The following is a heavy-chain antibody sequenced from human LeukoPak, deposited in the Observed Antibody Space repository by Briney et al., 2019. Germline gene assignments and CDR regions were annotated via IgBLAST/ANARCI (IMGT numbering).Heavy chain of an antibody. CDR1: GGTFSSYA. Sequence: ASVKVSCKASGGTFSSYAISWVRQAPGRGLEWMGGIIPIFGTANYAQKFQGRVTITADESTSTAYMELSSLRSEDTAVYYCAREGYYGSGSYDYWGQGTLVTVSS. CDR2: IIPIFGTA. V-gene: IGHV1-69*01. J-gene: IGHJ4*02. CDR3: AREGYYGSGSYDY. D-gene: IGHD3-10*01.